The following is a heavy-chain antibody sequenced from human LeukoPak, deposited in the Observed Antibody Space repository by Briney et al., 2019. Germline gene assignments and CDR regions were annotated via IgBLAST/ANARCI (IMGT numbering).Heavy chain of an antibody. CDR3: AGRMTTVTTFYFDY. V-gene: IGHV4-34*01. CDR1: GGSFSGYY. CDR2: INHSGST. D-gene: IGHD4-17*01. Sequence: SETLSLTCAVYGGSFSGYYWSWIRQPPGKGLEWIGEINHSGSTNYNPSLKSRVTISVDTSKNQFSLKLSSVTAADTAVYYCAGRMTTVTTFYFDYWGQGTLVTVS. J-gene: IGHJ4*02.